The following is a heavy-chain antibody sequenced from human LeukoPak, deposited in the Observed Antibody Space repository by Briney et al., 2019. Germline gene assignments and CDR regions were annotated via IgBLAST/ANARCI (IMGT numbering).Heavy chain of an antibody. CDR1: GFTFSSYT. D-gene: IGHD4-11*01. J-gene: IGHJ4*02. CDR3: AKGKGVTTLNVGPYFDY. V-gene: IGHV3-23*01. Sequence: GGSLRLSCAASGFTFSSYTMTWVRQAPGKGLEWVSGITGSSDSTYYADSVKGRFTISRDNSKNTLFLQMNSLRAEDTAVYYCAKGKGVTTLNVGPYFDYWGQGALVTVSS. CDR2: ITGSSDST.